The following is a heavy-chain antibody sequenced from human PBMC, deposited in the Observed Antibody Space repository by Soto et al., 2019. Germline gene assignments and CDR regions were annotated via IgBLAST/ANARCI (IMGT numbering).Heavy chain of an antibody. Sequence: SETLSLTCSVSGDSINSDNYYWGWIRQPPGKGLEWIGYIYYTGSTNYNPSLKSRVTISVDTSENQFSLRLSSVTAADTAIYYCARGRHWLDYWGQGTLVTVSS. CDR2: IYYTGST. CDR3: ARGRHWLDY. J-gene: IGHJ4*02. D-gene: IGHD6-19*01. CDR1: GDSINSDNYY. V-gene: IGHV4-61*01.